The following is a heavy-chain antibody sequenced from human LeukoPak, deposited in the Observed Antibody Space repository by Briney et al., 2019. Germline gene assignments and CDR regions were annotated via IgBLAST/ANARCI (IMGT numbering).Heavy chain of an antibody. CDR3: AVTGYDKGY. Sequence: ASVKVSCKASGGAFSSYAISWVRQAPGQGPEWMGGIIPIFGTANYAQKFQGRVTITADESTSTAYMELSSLRSDDTAIYYCAVTGYDKGYWGQGTLVIVSS. D-gene: IGHD5-12*01. J-gene: IGHJ4*02. CDR2: IIPIFGTA. V-gene: IGHV1-69*13. CDR1: GGAFSSYA.